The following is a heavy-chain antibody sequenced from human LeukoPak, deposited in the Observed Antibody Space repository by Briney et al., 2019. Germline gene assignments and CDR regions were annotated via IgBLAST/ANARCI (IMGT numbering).Heavy chain of an antibody. J-gene: IGHJ4*02. Sequence: GGSLRLSCAASGFTFSSYAMSWVRQAPGKGLEWVSTMSGSGGSTYYADSVKGRFTISRDNSKNTLYLQMNSLRAEDTAVYYCAKDMMVRILNWGQGTLVTVSS. V-gene: IGHV3-23*01. CDR1: GFTFSSYA. CDR2: MSGSGGST. D-gene: IGHD3-10*01. CDR3: AKDMMVRILN.